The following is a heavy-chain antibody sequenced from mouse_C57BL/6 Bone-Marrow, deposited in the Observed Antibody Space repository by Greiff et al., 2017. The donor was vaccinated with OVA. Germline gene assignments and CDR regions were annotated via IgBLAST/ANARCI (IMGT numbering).Heavy chain of an antibody. J-gene: IGHJ3*01. Sequence: QVQLQQSGPGLVQPSQRLSITCTVSGFSLTSYGVHWVRQSPGKGLEWLGVIWSGGSTDYNAAFISRLSISKDNSKSQVFFKMNSLQADDTAIYYCARGTIYYDFSAWFAYWGQGTLVTVSA. CDR3: ARGTIYYDFSAWFAY. V-gene: IGHV2-2*01. CDR1: GFSLTSYG. D-gene: IGHD2-4*01. CDR2: IWSGGST.